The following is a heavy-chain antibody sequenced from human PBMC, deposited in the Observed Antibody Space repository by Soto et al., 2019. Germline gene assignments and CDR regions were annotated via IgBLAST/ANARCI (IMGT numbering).Heavy chain of an antibody. Sequence: QVQLVQSGAEVKKPGASVKVSCKASGYNFTSYGISWGRQAPGQGLEWIGWISAYNGNTKYAQKLQGRVTMTTDTTTSTAYMELRSLRSAGTAVYYGARESNYFDYWGQGTLVTASS. V-gene: IGHV1-18*01. D-gene: IGHD6-6*01. CDR2: ISAYNGNT. CDR3: ARESNYFDY. CDR1: GYNFTSYG. J-gene: IGHJ4*02.